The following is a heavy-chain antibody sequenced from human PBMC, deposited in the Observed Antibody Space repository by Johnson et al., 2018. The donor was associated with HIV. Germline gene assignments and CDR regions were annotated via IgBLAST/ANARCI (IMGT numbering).Heavy chain of an antibody. D-gene: IGHD5-18*01. CDR2: IWYDGSKK. CDR3: ARDQTIQLWSDAFDI. Sequence: QVQLVESGGGVVQPGRSLRLSCAASGFTFSSYGMHWVRQAPGKGLEWVAVIWYDGSKKYYADSVKGRFTISRDNAKNSLYLQMNSLRAEDTAVYYCARDQTIQLWSDAFDIWGQGTMVTVSS. J-gene: IGHJ3*02. V-gene: IGHV3-33*01. CDR1: GFTFSSYG.